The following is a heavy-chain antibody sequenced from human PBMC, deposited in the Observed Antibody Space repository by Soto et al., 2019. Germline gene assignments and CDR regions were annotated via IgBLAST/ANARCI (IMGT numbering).Heavy chain of an antibody. CDR3: ARLEWLSLAAWFDP. J-gene: IGHJ5*02. CDR1: GYSFTNYW. D-gene: IGHD3-3*01. CDR2: IYPDDSDT. V-gene: IGHV5-51*01. Sequence: GESLKISCKGSGYSFTNYWIGWVRQMPGKGLEWMGMIYPDDSDTKYSPSFQGRVTFSADKSINTAYLQWSSLKASDTAIYYCARLEWLSLAAWFDPWGQGILVTVSS.